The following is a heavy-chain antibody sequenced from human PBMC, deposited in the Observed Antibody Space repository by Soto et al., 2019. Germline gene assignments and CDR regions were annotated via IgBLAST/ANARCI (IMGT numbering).Heavy chain of an antibody. V-gene: IGHV4-59*13. CDR1: GLSITNNY. D-gene: IGHD7-27*01. CDR3: ARANWYSEY. J-gene: IGHJ4*02. Sequence: QVHLQESGPGLVKPSETLSLTCTVSGLSITNNYWSWIRQPPGKGLEWIGYIYYTGSTNYDPSLKSRVIMSVDTSKNQFSLNPASLTAADTAIYYCARANWYSEYWGQGTLVIVSS. CDR2: IYYTGST.